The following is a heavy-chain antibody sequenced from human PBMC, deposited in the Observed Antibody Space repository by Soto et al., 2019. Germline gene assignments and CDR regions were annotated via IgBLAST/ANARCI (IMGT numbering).Heavy chain of an antibody. V-gene: IGHV3-23*01. CDR2: IGSGSRGT. CDR1: GFAFSNFA. CDR3: AAPRAPVLHTRYFDP. Sequence: EAQLLESGGGLVQPGGSLRLSCAASGFAFSNFAMSWVRQAPGKGLEWVSAIGSGSRGTHYAESVEDRFTISRDDSKNTLYLQLNSLSAADTAVYFCAAPRAPVLHTRYFDPWGQGTPVTVSP. D-gene: IGHD3-16*02. J-gene: IGHJ5*02.